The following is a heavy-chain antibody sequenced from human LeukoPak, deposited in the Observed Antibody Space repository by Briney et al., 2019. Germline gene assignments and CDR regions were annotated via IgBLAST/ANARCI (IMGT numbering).Heavy chain of an antibody. Sequence: GEPLKISCEGSGYTFSNYWIGWVRQMPGKGLEWMGIIYPGDSDSRYSPSFQGQVTISADKSINIAYLQWSSLQASDTAIYYCARIPCISTACPRRGSLDYWGQGTLVTVSS. CDR1: GYTFSNYW. CDR3: ARIPCISTACPRRGSLDY. J-gene: IGHJ4*02. V-gene: IGHV5-51*01. D-gene: IGHD1-14*01. CDR2: IYPGDSDS.